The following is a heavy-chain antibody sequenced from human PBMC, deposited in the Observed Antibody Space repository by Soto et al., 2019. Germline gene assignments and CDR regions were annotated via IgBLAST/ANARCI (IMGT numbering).Heavy chain of an antibody. Sequence: ASVKVSCKASGYTFTSYYMHWVRQAPGQGLEWMGIINPSGGSTSYAQKFQGRVTMTRDMSTSTVYMELSSLRSEDTAVYYCASDDYGDYIGDYWGQGTLVTVSS. CDR2: INPSGGST. CDR1: GYTFTSYY. CDR3: ASDDYGDYIGDY. D-gene: IGHD4-17*01. V-gene: IGHV1-46*03. J-gene: IGHJ4*02.